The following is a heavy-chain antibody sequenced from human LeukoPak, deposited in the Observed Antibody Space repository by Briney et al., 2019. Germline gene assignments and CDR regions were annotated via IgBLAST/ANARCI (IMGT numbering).Heavy chain of an antibody. CDR1: GHTFTSYG. CDR3: ARGSYCSGGSCYSNYMDV. D-gene: IGHD2-15*01. CDR2: ISAYNGNT. Sequence: ASVKVSCKASGHTFTSYGISWVRQAPGQGLEWMGWISAYNGNTNYAQKLQGRVTMTTDTSTSTAYMELRSLRSDDTAVYYCARGSYCSGGSCYSNYMDVWGKGTTVTISS. V-gene: IGHV1-18*01. J-gene: IGHJ6*03.